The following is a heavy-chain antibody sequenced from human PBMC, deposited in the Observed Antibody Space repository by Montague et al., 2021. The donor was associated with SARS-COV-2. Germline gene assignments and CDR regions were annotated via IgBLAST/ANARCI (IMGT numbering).Heavy chain of an antibody. CDR3: ARDFDY. Sequence: SETLSLTCTVSGGSISSYYWSWIRQPPRKGLEWIGYMYYSGSTNYNPAHKSRVTLSVDTSKNQYSLKLSSVTAADTAAYYCARDFDYWGQGTLVTVSS. CDR1: GGSISSYY. V-gene: IGHV4-59*13. J-gene: IGHJ4*02. CDR2: MYYSGST.